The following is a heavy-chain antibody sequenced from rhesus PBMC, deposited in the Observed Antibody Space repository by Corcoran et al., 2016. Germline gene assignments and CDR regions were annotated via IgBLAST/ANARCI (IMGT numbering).Heavy chain of an antibody. Sequence: QVQLQESGPGLVKPSETLSFTCAVSGYSISSAYGWSGIRPPPGQGLEWLGYDTYRWQPYDTPSFKSRITISIDTSQSQFSLNLSSVTAADTAVYYCARRGYSGSYYGLPLDVWGRGLLVIVSS. D-gene: IGHD3-16*01. V-gene: IGHV4-127*01. CDR1: GYSISSAYG. J-gene: IGHJ5-2*02. CDR2: DTYRWQP. CDR3: ARRGYSGSYYGLPLDV.